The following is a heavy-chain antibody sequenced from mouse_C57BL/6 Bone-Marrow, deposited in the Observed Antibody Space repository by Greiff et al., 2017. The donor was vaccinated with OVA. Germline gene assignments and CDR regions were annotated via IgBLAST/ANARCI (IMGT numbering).Heavy chain of an antibody. J-gene: IGHJ2*01. CDR3: ARTALDY. CDR1: GYTFTDYY. V-gene: IGHV1-26*01. D-gene: IGHD1-2*01. Sequence: EVMLQQSGPELVKPGASVKISCKASGYTFTDYYMNWVKQSHGKSLEWIGDINPNNGGTSYNQKFKGKATLTVDKSSSTAYMELRSLTSEDSAVYYCARTALDYWGQGTTLTVSS. CDR2: INPNNGGT.